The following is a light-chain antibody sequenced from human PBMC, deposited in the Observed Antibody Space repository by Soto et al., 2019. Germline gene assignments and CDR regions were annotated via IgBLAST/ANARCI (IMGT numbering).Light chain of an antibody. J-gene: IGKJ5*01. V-gene: IGKV3-20*01. Sequence: EIVLTQSPGTLSLSPGERATLSCRASQSVSSGYLAWYQQKPGQAPRLLIYGASNRATGIPARFSGSGSGTDFTLTMSRLEPADFAVYFSQQYGSSPVTFGQGTRLEIK. CDR1: QSVSSGY. CDR2: GAS. CDR3: QQYGSSPVT.